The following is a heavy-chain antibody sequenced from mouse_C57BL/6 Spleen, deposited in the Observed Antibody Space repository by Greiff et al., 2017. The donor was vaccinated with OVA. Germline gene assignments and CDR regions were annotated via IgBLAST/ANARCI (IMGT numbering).Heavy chain of an antibody. CDR3: AVITTVRYYFDY. V-gene: IGHV1-69*01. Sequence: QVHVKQPGAELVMPGASVKLSCKASGYTFTSYWMHWVKQRPGQGLEWIGEIDPSDSYTNYNQKFKGKSTLTVDKSSSTAYMQLSSLTSEDSAVYYCAVITTVRYYFDYWGQGTTLTVSS. CDR2: IDPSDSYT. CDR1: GYTFTSYW. J-gene: IGHJ2*01. D-gene: IGHD1-1*01.